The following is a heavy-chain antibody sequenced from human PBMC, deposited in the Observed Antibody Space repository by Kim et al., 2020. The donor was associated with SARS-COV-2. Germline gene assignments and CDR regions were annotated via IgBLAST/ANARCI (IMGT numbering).Heavy chain of an antibody. D-gene: IGHD3-10*01. Sequence: GGSLRLSCAASGFTFSSYSMNWVRQAPGKGLEWVSSISSSSSYIYYADSVKGRFTISRDNAKNSLYLQMNSLRAEDTAVYYCARAVWFGELLLQYYFDYWGQGTLVTVSS. CDR1: GFTFSSYS. V-gene: IGHV3-21*01. CDR2: ISSSSSYI. J-gene: IGHJ4*02. CDR3: ARAVWFGELLLQYYFDY.